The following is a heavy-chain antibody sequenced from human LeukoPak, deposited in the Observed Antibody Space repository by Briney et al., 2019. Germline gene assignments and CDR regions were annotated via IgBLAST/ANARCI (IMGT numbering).Heavy chain of an antibody. CDR2: IDSGSTYI. CDR1: GFTFSTYT. Sequence: GGSLRLSCAGYGFTFSTYTLNWVRQAPGKGLEWVSTIDSGSTYIYYADSVKGRFTISRDNAKNSLYLQMNSLRAEDTAVYYCARVGAPEIYYYYIDVWGKGTTVTISS. V-gene: IGHV3-21*04. D-gene: IGHD1-14*01. J-gene: IGHJ6*03. CDR3: ARVGAPEIYYYYIDV.